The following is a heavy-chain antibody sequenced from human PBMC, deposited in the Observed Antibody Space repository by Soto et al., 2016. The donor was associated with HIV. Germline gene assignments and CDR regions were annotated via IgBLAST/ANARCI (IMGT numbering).Heavy chain of an antibody. D-gene: IGHD6-13*01. Sequence: QVQLVQSGAEVKKPGASVKVSCKASGFTFTDYYMYWVRQAPGQGLEWMGGIIPIFGTANYAQKFQGRVTITADESTSTAYMELSSLRSEDTAVYYCARDPQGAAAGNFDYWGQGTLVTVSS. J-gene: IGHJ4*02. V-gene: IGHV1-69*01. CDR3: ARDPQGAAAGNFDY. CDR1: GFTFTDYY. CDR2: IIPIFGTA.